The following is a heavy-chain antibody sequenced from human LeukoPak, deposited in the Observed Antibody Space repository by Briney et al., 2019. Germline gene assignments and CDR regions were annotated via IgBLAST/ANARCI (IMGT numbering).Heavy chain of an antibody. D-gene: IGHD3-10*01. Sequence: ASVKVSCKASGYTFTSYDISWVRQAPGQGLEWMGWITPYNDNTNFAQKLQGRVTMTTDTSTSTAYMELRSLRSDDTAVYFCARDRAGGYASGSYSYYYYYGMDVWGQGTTVTVSS. V-gene: IGHV1-18*01. CDR1: GYTFTSYD. CDR3: ARDRAGGYASGSYSYYYYYGMDV. J-gene: IGHJ6*02. CDR2: ITPYNDNT.